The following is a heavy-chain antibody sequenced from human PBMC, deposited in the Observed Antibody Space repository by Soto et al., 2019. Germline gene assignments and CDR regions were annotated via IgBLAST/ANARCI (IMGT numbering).Heavy chain of an antibody. D-gene: IGHD3-22*01. CDR3: ARASYDSSTYYRYY. CDR2: IYYTGNT. CDR1: GASISGGDYY. V-gene: IGHV4-30-4*01. Sequence: QVQLQESGPGLVKPSQTLSLTCTVSGASISGGDYYWTWIRQPPGKGLEWIGSIYYTGNTYSNPSLESRLSISVDPSTNKFALRLTSVTAPDTAIYYCARASYDSSTYYRYYWGQGTLVTVSS. J-gene: IGHJ4*02.